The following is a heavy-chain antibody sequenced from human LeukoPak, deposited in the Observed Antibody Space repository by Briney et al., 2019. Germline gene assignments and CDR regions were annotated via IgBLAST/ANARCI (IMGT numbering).Heavy chain of an antibody. D-gene: IGHD3-22*01. CDR2: MNPNSGNT. CDR1: GYTFTSYD. Sequence: ASVKVSCKASGYTFTSYDIYWVRQATGQGLEWMGWMNPNSGNTGYAQKFQGRVTMTRNTSISTAYMELSSLRSEDTAVYYCARGDPDHYYDSSHQHWGQGTLVTVSS. V-gene: IGHV1-8*01. J-gene: IGHJ1*01. CDR3: ARGDPDHYYDSSHQH.